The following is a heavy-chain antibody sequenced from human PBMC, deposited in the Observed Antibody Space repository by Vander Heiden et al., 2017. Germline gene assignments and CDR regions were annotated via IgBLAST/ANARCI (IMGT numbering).Heavy chain of an antibody. CDR1: GFTLTAYA. CDR3: VRDGYNWIPFDI. J-gene: IGHJ3*02. V-gene: IGHV3-23*01. D-gene: IGHD5-12*01. CDR2: ISGTGASA. Sequence: EVQLLESGGGFVQPGGSLRLSCAASGFTLTAYAMHWVRQAPGKGLEWVSSISGTGASAYYADSVKGRITISRDTAKNTLFLQMNTLRAEDTALYYCVRDGYNWIPFDIWVQGTMVAVSS.